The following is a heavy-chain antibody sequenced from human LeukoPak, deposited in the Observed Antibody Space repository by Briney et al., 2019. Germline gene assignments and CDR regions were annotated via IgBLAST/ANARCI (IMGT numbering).Heavy chain of an antibody. CDR3: ARPNPYGILPSYYFDF. CDR2: INHSGST. V-gene: IGHV4-34*01. CDR1: GGSLSDYY. Sequence: RASETLSLTCAVYGGSLSDYYWTWIRQPPGKGLEWIGEINHSGSTNYNPSLESRVTISVDTSKNQFSLKPSSVTAADTAVYYWARPNPYGILPSYYFDFWGQGTLVTVSS. J-gene: IGHJ4*02. D-gene: IGHD4-17*01.